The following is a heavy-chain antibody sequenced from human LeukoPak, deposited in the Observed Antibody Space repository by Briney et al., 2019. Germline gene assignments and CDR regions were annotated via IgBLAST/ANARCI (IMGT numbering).Heavy chain of an antibody. J-gene: IGHJ4*02. CDR3: ASPPGISGFGELFH. CDR2: IIPIFGTA. D-gene: IGHD3-10*01. CDR1: GGTFSSYA. V-gene: IGHV1-69*05. Sequence: ASVKVSCKASGGTFSSYAISWVRQAPGQGLEWMGGIIPIFGTANYAQKFQGRVTITTDESTSTAYMELSSLRSEDTAVYYCASPPGISGFGELFHWGQGTLVTVSS.